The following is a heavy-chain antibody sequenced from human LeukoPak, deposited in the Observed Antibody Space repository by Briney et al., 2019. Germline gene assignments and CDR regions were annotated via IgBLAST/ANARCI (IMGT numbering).Heavy chain of an antibody. V-gene: IGHV3-33*06. CDR3: AKDRETYEYTFDY. CDR2: IRCDGRKD. D-gene: IGHD3-16*01. J-gene: IGHJ4*02. CDR1: GFSFNTYC. Sequence: GKSLTLSCPASGFSFNTYCIQCFRQAPGKGLGWVAVIRCDGRKDYYADSVKGRFTICTDTSKNTFYLQMNNMKAEDTAVYYCAKDRETYEYTFDYWGQGHLVTVSS.